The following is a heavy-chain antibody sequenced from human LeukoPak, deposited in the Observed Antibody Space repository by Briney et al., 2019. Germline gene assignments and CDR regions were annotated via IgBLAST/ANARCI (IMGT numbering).Heavy chain of an antibody. D-gene: IGHD3-22*01. CDR2: IRFGGSNK. CDR3: AKATYYYDSSGYYWRGAGDY. V-gene: IGHV3-30*02. Sequence: GGSLRLSCAASGFTFSSYGMHWVRQAPGKGLEWVAFIRFGGSNKYYADSVKGRFTISRDNSKNTLYLQMNSLRAEDTAVYYCAKATYYYDSSGYYWRGAGDYWGQGTLVTVCS. CDR1: GFTFSSYG. J-gene: IGHJ4*02.